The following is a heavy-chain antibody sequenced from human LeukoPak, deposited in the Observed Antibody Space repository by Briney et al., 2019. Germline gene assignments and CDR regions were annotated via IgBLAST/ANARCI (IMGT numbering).Heavy chain of an antibody. J-gene: IGHJ4*02. V-gene: IGHV3-72*01. CDR1: GFTFSDHY. Sequence: GGSLRLSCAASGFTFSDHYMDWVRQAPGKGLEWVGRIRNKSNSYTTEYAASVKGRFTISRDDSKNSLYLQMNSLKCEDTAVYYCAREWDSGSYYLGYFDYWGQGTLVTVSS. CDR2: IRNKSNSYTT. CDR3: AREWDSGSYYLGYFDY. D-gene: IGHD1-26*01.